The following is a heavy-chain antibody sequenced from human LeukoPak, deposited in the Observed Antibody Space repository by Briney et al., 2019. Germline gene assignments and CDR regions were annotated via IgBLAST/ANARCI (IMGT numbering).Heavy chain of an antibody. Sequence: PGGSLRLSCVASGFTFNGYAIHWVRQAPGKGLEWVAVIWYDGSKIYYADSVKGRFTISRDNSKNTLYLQMNSLRAEDTAVYYCASGYGGNLDYWGQGTLVTVSS. J-gene: IGHJ4*02. CDR3: ASGYGGNLDY. D-gene: IGHD4-23*01. CDR2: IWYDGSKI. CDR1: GFTFNGYA. V-gene: IGHV3-33*01.